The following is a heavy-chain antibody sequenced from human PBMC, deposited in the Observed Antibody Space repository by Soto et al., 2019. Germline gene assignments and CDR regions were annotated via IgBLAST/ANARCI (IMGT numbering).Heavy chain of an antibody. J-gene: IGHJ4*02. V-gene: IGHV5-10-1*01. CDR2: IDPSDSYT. CDR3: ARTGGGTFYGLFDF. CDR1: GYSFTSDW. Sequence: GESLKISCKTSGYSFTSDWISWVRQMPGKCLEWMARIDPSDSYTDYSPSFQGHVTISVDWSISTAYLQWSSLQASDTAMYYCARTGGGTFYGLFDFWGQGTLVTVSS. D-gene: IGHD2-8*02.